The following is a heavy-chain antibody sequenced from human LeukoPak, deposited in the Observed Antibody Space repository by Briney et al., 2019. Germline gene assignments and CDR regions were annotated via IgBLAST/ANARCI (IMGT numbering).Heavy chain of an antibody. CDR1: GFTFSTYS. CDR2: ISGSSDYI. D-gene: IGHD2-2*01. J-gene: IGHJ4*02. CDR3: ARAPTVLVGYCSSASCQADY. V-gene: IGHV3-21*01. Sequence: SGGSLRLSCAASGFTFSTYSMNWVRQAPGKGLEWVSAISGSSDYIYYADSVKGRFTISRDNAKNSLFLQMNSLRAEDTAVYYCARAPTVLVGYCSSASCQADYWGQGTLVTVSS.